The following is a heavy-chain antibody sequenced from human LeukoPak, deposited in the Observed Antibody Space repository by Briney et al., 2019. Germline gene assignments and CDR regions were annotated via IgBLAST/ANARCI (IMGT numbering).Heavy chain of an antibody. V-gene: IGHV5-51*01. CDR2: IYPGDSDT. Sequence: GEFLKISCKGSGYTFTSYWIGWVRQMPGKGLEWMGIIYPGDSDTRYSPSFQGQVTISADKSINTAYLQWSTLKASDTAMYYCARGYYYDSSGYPDYWGQGALVTVSS. J-gene: IGHJ4*02. CDR3: ARGYYYDSSGYPDY. D-gene: IGHD3-22*01. CDR1: GYTFTSYW.